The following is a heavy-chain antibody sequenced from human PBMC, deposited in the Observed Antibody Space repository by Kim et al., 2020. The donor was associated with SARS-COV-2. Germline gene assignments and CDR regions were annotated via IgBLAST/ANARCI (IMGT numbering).Heavy chain of an antibody. Sequence: ASVKVSCKASGYTFTNYGISWVRQAPGQGLEWMGWISAYNADTYYAQKFQGRVTMTTDTSTSTAYMELRSLRTDDTAVYYCARTQTLGQLWSPLDYWGQGTLVTVSS. J-gene: IGHJ4*02. CDR3: ARTQTLGQLWSPLDY. V-gene: IGHV1-18*04. D-gene: IGHD5-18*01. CDR1: GYTFTNYG. CDR2: ISAYNADT.